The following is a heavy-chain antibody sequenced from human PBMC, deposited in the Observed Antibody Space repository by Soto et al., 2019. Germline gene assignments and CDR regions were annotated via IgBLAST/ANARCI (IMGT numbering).Heavy chain of an antibody. D-gene: IGHD2-2*01. CDR1: GGSFSGYY. CDR2: INHSGST. CDR3: ARAMLGYCRSTSCYCLYYYYGMDV. J-gene: IGHJ6*02. Sequence: PAQSLSLTCAASGGSFSGYYCSWIRQPPGKGLEWIGEINHSGSTNYNPSLKSRVTISVDTSKNQFSLKLSSVTAADTAVYYCARAMLGYCRSTSCYCLYYYYGMDVWGQETTLTDSS. V-gene: IGHV4-34*01.